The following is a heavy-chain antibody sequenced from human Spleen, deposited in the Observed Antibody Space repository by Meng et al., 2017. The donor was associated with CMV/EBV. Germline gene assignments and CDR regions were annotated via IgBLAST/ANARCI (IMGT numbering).Heavy chain of an antibody. D-gene: IGHD6-13*01. CDR2: INHSGST. V-gene: IGHV4-34*01. J-gene: IGHJ5*02. CDR1: GGSFSSYY. CDR3: ATTVAAAGIRGWFDP. Sequence: DGGSFSSYYWSWIRQPPGEGLEWIGGINHSGSTNYNPSLKSRVTISVDTSKNQFSLKLSSVTAADTAVYYCATTVAAAGIRGWFDPWGQGTLVTVSS.